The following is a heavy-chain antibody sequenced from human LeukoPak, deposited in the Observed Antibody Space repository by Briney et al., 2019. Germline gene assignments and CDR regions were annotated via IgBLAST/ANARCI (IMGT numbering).Heavy chain of an antibody. V-gene: IGHV1-18*01. CDR1: GYTFTRYG. Sequence: ASVKVSCKASGYTFTRYGISWVRQAPGQGLEWMGWTSAYNGYTNYAQKLQDRVTVTTDTSTSTAYMELRSLRSDDTAVYYCARQHYFGSGSYRGDDGFDIWGQGTMVTVSS. CDR2: TSAYNGYT. CDR3: ARQHYFGSGSYRGDDGFDI. J-gene: IGHJ3*02. D-gene: IGHD3-10*01.